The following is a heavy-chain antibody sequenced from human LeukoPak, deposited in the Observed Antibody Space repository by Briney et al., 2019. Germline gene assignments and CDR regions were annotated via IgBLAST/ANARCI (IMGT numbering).Heavy chain of an antibody. Sequence: PSETLSLTCTVSGGSISSGGDYWSWVRQAPGKGLEWVSTISGSGGNTYYADSAKGRLTISRDNSKNMLYLQMNSLRAEDTAVYYCAKFSTEVYYDNNGDFDYWGQGTLVTVSS. V-gene: IGHV3-23*01. CDR1: GGSISSGGDY. CDR2: ISGSGGNT. D-gene: IGHD3-16*01. J-gene: IGHJ4*02. CDR3: AKFSTEVYYDNNGDFDY.